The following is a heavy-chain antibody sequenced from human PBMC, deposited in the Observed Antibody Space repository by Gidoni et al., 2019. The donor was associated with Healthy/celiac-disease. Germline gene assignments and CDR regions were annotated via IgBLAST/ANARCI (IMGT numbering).Heavy chain of an antibody. CDR1: GFTFTSSA. J-gene: IGHJ5*02. CDR3: AAEFVSWPFDP. CDR2: IVVGSGNT. D-gene: IGHD5-12*01. Sequence: QMQLVQSGPEVTKPGTSVKVSCKASGFTFTSSAVQWVRQARGQRLEWIGWIVVGSGNTNYAQKFQERVTITRDMSTSTAYMELSSLRSEDTAVYYCAAEFVSWPFDPWGQGTLVTVSS. V-gene: IGHV1-58*01.